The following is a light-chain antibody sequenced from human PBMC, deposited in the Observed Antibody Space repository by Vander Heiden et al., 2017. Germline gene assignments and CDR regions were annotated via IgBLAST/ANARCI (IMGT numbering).Light chain of an antibody. CDR1: NLGDKY. V-gene: IGLV3-1*01. CDR2: QDG. CDR3: QTWDSSTVV. Sequence: SYELTQPPSVSVSPGQTASITCSGDNLGDKYACWYQQKPGQSPVLVIYQDGKRPSGIPGRFSGSNSRNTATLTVSGTQAMDEADYYCQTWDSSTVVFGGGTKLTVL. J-gene: IGLJ2*01.